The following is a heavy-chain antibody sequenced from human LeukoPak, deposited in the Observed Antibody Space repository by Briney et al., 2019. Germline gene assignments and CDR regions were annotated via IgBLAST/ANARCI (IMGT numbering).Heavy chain of an antibody. CDR1: GFTFSSYW. Sequence: GGSLRLSCAASGFTFSSYWMSWVRQAPGKGLEWVANIMQDGSEKYYVDSVKGRFTISRDNAKNSLYLQMNSLRAEDTAVYYCARDSGSWYDAFDIWGQGTMVTVSS. J-gene: IGHJ3*02. CDR3: ARDSGSWYDAFDI. D-gene: IGHD6-13*01. CDR2: IMQDGSEK. V-gene: IGHV3-7*01.